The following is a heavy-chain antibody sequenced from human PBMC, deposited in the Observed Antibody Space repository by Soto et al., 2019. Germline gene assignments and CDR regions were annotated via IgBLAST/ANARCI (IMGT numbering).Heavy chain of an antibody. D-gene: IGHD5-12*01. V-gene: IGHV1-18*01. J-gene: IGHJ5*02. CDR2: ISTYSGDT. CDR3: ARHHGPTTSENWFDP. Sequence: QVHLVQSGVEVGTPGASVKVSCQASGYTFFTYDISWVRQAPGQGLEWMGWISTYSGDTKYAQKFQGRVSMTTDTSTTTAYLELRSLRSDDTAVYYCARHHGPTTSENWFDPWGQGTLVTVSS. CDR1: GYTFFTYD.